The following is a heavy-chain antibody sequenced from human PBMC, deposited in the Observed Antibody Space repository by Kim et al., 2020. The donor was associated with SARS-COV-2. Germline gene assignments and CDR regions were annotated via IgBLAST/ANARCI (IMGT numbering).Heavy chain of an antibody. CDR1: GFMFSDYW. J-gene: IGHJ4*02. V-gene: IGHV3-7*01. CDR3: ARGGIYSFES. D-gene: IGHD5-12*01. CDR2: LDQAGTDK. Sequence: GGSLRLSCVASGFMFSDYWMRWVRHSPGKGLEWVADLDQAGTDKHYMESVKGRFTISRDNARNSLFLQMTSLRAEDAALYYCARGGIYSFESWSQGTLVTVSS.